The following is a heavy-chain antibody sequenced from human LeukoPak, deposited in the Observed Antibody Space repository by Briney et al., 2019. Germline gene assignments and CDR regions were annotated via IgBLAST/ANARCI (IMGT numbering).Heavy chain of an antibody. CDR2: ISSSGSTI. CDR3: ASLTMVRGVINMDV. CDR1: GFTFSDYY. Sequence: PGGSLRLSCAASGFTFSDYYMSWIRQAPGKGLEWVSYISSSGSTIYYADSVKGRFTISRDNAKNSLYLQMNSLRAEDTAVYYCASLTMVRGVINMDVWGKGTTVTVSS. V-gene: IGHV3-11*01. J-gene: IGHJ6*03. D-gene: IGHD3-10*01.